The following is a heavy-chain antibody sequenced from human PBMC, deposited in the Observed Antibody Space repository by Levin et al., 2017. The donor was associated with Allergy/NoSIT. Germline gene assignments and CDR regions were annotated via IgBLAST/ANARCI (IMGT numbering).Heavy chain of an antibody. J-gene: IGHJ3*02. CDR1: GFTFSSYD. Sequence: GESLKISCAASGFTFSSYDMHWVRQATGKGLEWVSAIGTAGDTYYPGSVKGRFTISRENAKNSLYLQMNSLRAGDTAVYYCARESAAAGTWAFDIWGQGTMVTVSS. CDR3: ARESAAAGTWAFDI. V-gene: IGHV3-13*04. CDR2: IGTAGDT. D-gene: IGHD6-13*01.